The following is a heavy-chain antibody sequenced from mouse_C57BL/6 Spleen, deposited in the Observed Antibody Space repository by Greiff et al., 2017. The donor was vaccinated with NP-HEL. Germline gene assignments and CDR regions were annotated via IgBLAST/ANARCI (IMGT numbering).Heavy chain of an antibody. CDR3: ARAPIYDGYPWFAY. Sequence: EVHLVESGGGLVKPGGSLKLSCAASGFTFSSYAMSWVRQTPEKRLEWVATISDGGSYTYYPANVKGRFTISRDNAKNNLYLQMSHLKSEDTAMYYCARAPIYDGYPWFAYWGQGTLVTVSA. V-gene: IGHV5-4*01. D-gene: IGHD2-3*01. CDR1: GFTFSSYA. CDR2: ISDGGSYT. J-gene: IGHJ3*01.